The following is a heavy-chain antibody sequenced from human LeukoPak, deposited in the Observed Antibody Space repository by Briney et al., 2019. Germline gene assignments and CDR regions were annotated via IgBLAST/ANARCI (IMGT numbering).Heavy chain of an antibody. D-gene: IGHD5-18*01. V-gene: IGHV3-72*01. J-gene: IGHJ4*02. CDR1: GFTFSSYA. CDR3: ARSGYSYGYFDY. CDR2: TRNKANSYTT. Sequence: PGGSLRLSCAASGFTFSSYAMSWVRQAPGKGLEWVGRTRNKANSYTTEYAASVKGRFTISRDDSENSLYLQMNSLKTEDTAVYYCARSGYSYGYFDYWGQGTLVTVSS.